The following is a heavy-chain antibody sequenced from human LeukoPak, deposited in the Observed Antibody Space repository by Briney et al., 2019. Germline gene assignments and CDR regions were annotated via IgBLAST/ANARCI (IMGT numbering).Heavy chain of an antibody. CDR2: ISAYSGNT. J-gene: IGHJ4*02. V-gene: IGHV1-18*01. Sequence: ASVKVSCKASGGTFSSYAISWVRQAPGQGLEWMGWISAYSGNTNYAQKLQGRVTMTTDTSTSTAYMELRSLRSDDTAVYYCARALPLSIMITFGGVIVTPSFDYWGQGTLVTVSS. CDR3: ARALPLSIMITFGGVIVTPSFDY. CDR1: GGTFSSYA. D-gene: IGHD3-16*02.